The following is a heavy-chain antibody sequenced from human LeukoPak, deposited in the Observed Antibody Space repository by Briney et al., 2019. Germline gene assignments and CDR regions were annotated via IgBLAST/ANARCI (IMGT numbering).Heavy chain of an antibody. D-gene: IGHD3-22*01. V-gene: IGHV4-39*07. CDR1: GDSISSSPYY. CDR2: MGSNGNT. CDR3: ARGEDSSGYPEYFQH. J-gene: IGHJ1*01. Sequence: TSETLSLTCTVSGDSISSSPYYWGWIRQPPGKGLEWIASMGSNGNTYYNASLKSRATISIDTSKNQFSLKLSSVTAADTAVYYCARGEDSSGYPEYFQHWGQGTLVTVSS.